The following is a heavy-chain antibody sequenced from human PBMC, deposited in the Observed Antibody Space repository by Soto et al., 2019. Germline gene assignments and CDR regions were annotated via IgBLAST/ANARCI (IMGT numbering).Heavy chain of an antibody. J-gene: IGHJ4*02. V-gene: IGHV3-66*01. CDR2: MYSDGRT. CDR1: GLTVSTNY. CDR3: ARVTTLAFDY. Sequence: EVPLVESGGGLVQPGGSLRLSCAAPGLTVSTNYMSWVRQAPGKGLEWVSIMYSDGRTYHADSVKGRFTISRDNSKNLLYLQMNSLRAEDTAVYYCARVTTLAFDYWGQGTLVTVSS. D-gene: IGHD3-22*01.